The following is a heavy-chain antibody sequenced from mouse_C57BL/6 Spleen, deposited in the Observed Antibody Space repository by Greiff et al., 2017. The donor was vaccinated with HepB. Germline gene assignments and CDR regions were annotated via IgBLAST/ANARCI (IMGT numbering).Heavy chain of an antibody. CDR1: GFTFSDYG. J-gene: IGHJ4*01. CDR2: ISSGSSTI. CDR3: ARRTTVVANAMDY. V-gene: IGHV5-17*01. Sequence: VQLKESGGGLVKPGGSLKLSCAASGFTFSDYGMHWVRQAPEKGLEWVAYISSGSSTIYYADTVKGRFTISRDNAKNTLFLQMTSLRSEDTAMYYCARRTTVVANAMDYWGQGTSVTVSS. D-gene: IGHD1-1*01.